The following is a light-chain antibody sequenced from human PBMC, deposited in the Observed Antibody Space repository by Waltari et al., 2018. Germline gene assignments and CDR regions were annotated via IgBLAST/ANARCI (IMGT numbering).Light chain of an antibody. CDR2: AAS. Sequence: DIQMTQSPSSLPASVGDRVTVTCRASQDISTSVAWSQQKPGKAPKSLIYAASRLQSGVPSRFSGSGSGTDFTLTITNLQPEDFATYYCQQYHTYPFTFGPGTKVDI. V-gene: IGKV1-16*01. CDR1: QDISTS. J-gene: IGKJ3*01. CDR3: QQYHTYPFT.